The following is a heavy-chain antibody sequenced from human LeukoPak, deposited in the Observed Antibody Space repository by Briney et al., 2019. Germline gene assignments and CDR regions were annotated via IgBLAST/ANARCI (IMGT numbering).Heavy chain of an antibody. D-gene: IGHD3-3*01. CDR3: AKDPNPFYDFWSGYK. Sequence: GGSLRLSCAASGFTFSSYAMGWVRQAPGKGLEWVSIIGGRDDRTYYADSVEGRFTISRDNSKNILYLQMSSLRAEDTAVYYCAKDPNPFYDFWSGYKWGQGTLVTVYS. CDR1: GFTFSSYA. CDR2: IGGRDDRT. V-gene: IGHV3-23*01. J-gene: IGHJ4*02.